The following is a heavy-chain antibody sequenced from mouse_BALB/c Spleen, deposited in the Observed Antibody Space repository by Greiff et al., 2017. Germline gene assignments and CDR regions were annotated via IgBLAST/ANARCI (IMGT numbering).Heavy chain of an antibody. CDR2: IDPANGNT. CDR1: GFNIKDTY. J-gene: IGHJ3*01. D-gene: IGHD2-4*01. Sequence: VQLQQSGAELVKPGASVKLSCTASGFNIKDTYMHWVKQRPEQGLEWIGRIDPANGNTKYDPKFQGKATITADTSSNTAYLQLSSLTSEDTAVYYCALNYYDYDKAYWGQGTLVTVSA. V-gene: IGHV14-3*02. CDR3: ALNYYDYDKAY.